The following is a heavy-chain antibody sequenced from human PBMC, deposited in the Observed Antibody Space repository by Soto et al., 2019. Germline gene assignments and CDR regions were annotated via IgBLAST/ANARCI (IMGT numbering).Heavy chain of an antibody. CDR2: IYYSGST. J-gene: IGHJ5*02. CDR1: GGSISSYY. Sequence: PSETLSLTCTVSGGSISSYYWSWIRQPPGKGLEWIGYIYYSGSTNYNPSLKSRVTISVDTSKNQFSLKLSSVTAADTAVYYCARVMGPYCGGYCYPPTPNWFDPWGQGTLVTVSS. D-gene: IGHD2-21*02. V-gene: IGHV4-59*01. CDR3: ARVMGPYCGGYCYPPTPNWFDP.